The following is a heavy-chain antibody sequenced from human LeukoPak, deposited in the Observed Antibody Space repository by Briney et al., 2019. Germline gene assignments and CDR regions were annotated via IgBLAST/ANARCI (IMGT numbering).Heavy chain of an antibody. CDR1: GGSFSGYY. CDR3: AHSYGYYYDSSGFHYGMDV. CDR2: IYYSGST. V-gene: IGHV4-31*11. D-gene: IGHD3-22*01. J-gene: IGHJ6*02. Sequence: SETLSLTCAVYGGSFSGYYWSWIRQHPGKGLEWIGYIYYSGSTYYNPSLKSRVTISVDTSKNQFSLKLSSVTAADTAVYYCAHSYGYYYDSSGFHYGMDVWGQGTTVTVSS.